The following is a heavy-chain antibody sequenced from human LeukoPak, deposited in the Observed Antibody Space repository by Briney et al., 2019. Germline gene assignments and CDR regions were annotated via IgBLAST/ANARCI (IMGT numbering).Heavy chain of an antibody. D-gene: IGHD3-22*01. CDR2: IIIRISYI. Sequence: VGALRLSCAASGFTFSSYSMNSVCPAPGKGLWWVLSIIIRISYIYSADSVQGRFTISRDNGKYSLNVQMNSLRAEDTAVYYFARDLDYDSLFDYWGQGTLVTVSS. CDR1: GFTFSSYS. CDR3: ARDLDYDSLFDY. V-gene: IGHV3-21*01. J-gene: IGHJ4*02.